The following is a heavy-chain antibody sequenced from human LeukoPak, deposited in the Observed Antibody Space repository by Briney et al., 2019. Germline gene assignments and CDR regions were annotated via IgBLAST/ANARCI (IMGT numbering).Heavy chain of an antibody. CDR1: GGSFSGYS. J-gene: IGHJ5*01. V-gene: IGHV4-34*01. CDR3: ARCDSGGWFFDS. Sequence: SETLSLTCAVSGGSFSGYSWNWIRQSPGKGLEWIGEINQSGSTKYNPSLKSRVTISIDTSKSQFSMRLNSVTAADTALYYCARCDSGGWFFDSWGQGALVTVSP. D-gene: IGHD6-19*01. CDR2: INQSGST.